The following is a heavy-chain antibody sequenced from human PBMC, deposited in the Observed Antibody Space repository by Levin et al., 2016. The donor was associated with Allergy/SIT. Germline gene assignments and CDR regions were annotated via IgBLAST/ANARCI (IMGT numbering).Heavy chain of an antibody. D-gene: IGHD2-21*02. CDR2: LNTDGSHT. CDR1: GFTFRKYW. Sequence: GESLKISCTASGFTFRKYWMHWVRQVPGKGLVWVSRLNTDGSHTDYVDAVKGRFTISRDNTKNTLYLQMNNLRAEDTAVYYCARDPSYCGADCHPDGDYYYYAMDVWGQGTTVTVSS. J-gene: IGHJ6*02. CDR3: ARDPSYCGADCHPDGDYYYYAMDV. V-gene: IGHV3-74*01.